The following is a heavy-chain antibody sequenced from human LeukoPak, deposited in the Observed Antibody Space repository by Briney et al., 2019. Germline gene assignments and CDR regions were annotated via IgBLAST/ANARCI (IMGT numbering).Heavy chain of an antibody. CDR1: GFNFNEHS. CDR3: ARAHFVTNYFDS. J-gene: IGHJ4*02. V-gene: IGHV3-11*04. CDR2: ISSTGSTT. Sequence: GGSLRLSCAACGFNFNEHSMSWIRQAPGKGLEWLSYISSTGSTTYSADSVKGRFTISRDNAKNSLYLQLNYVTAEDTAVYYCARAHFVTNYFDSWGQGTLVTVSS. D-gene: IGHD1-14*01.